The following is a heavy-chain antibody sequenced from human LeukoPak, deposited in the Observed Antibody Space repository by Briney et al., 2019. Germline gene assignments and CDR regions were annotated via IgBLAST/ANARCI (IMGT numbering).Heavy chain of an antibody. CDR3: ARSTYYYDSSGYKFAFDI. V-gene: IGHV1-2*02. CDR1: GYTFTGYY. Sequence: ASVKVPCKASGYTFTGYYMHWVRQAPGQGLEWMGWINPNSGGTNYAQKFQGRVTMTRDTSISTAYMELSRLRSDDTAVYYCARSTYYYDSSGYKFAFDIWGQGTMVTVSS. CDR2: INPNSGGT. J-gene: IGHJ3*02. D-gene: IGHD3-22*01.